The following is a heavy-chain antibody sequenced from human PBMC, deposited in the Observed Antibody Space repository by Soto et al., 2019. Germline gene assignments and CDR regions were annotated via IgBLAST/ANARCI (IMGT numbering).Heavy chain of an antibody. CDR3: SRHFSVDYFDY. J-gene: IGHJ4*02. CDR1: GDSITSNSYF. CDR2: IYYRATT. V-gene: IGHV4-39*01. Sequence: SETLSLTCTVSGDSITSNSYFWARIRQPPGKGLEWIGSIYYRATTYYNPPLKSRVTISVDRSKNQFSLKLSSVNAADTSVYYCSRHFSVDYFDYWGQGALVTVSS.